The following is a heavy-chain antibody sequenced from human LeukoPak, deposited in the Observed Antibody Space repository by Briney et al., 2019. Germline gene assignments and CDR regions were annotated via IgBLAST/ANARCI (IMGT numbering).Heavy chain of an antibody. CDR1: GFTFSSYS. CDR2: ISSSSSYI. D-gene: IGHD3-22*01. J-gene: IGHJ3*02. Sequence: GGSLRLSCAASGFTFSSYSMDWVRQAPGKGLEWVSSISSSSSYIYYADSVKGRFTISRDNAKNSLYLQMNSLRAEDTAVYYCARLSAHYYDSSADAFDIWGQGTMVTVSS. V-gene: IGHV3-21*01. CDR3: ARLSAHYYDSSADAFDI.